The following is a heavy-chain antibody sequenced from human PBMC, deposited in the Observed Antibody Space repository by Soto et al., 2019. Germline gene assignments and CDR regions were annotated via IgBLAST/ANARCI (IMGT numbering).Heavy chain of an antibody. CDR2: IYNSEST. CDR1: GASVSSGDYY. V-gene: IGHV4-61*08. CDR3: ARDRTRTIYNSDYYYYGLDV. J-gene: IGHJ6*02. Sequence: QVQLQESGPGPVKPSETLSLTCTVSGASVSSGDYYWSWIRQPPGKGLEWIGYIYNSESTTYNPSLKSRVTISVDPSKNQFSLTLTSMTAADTAVDYCARDRTRTIYNSDYYYYGLDVWGLGTPVTVSS. D-gene: IGHD3-22*01.